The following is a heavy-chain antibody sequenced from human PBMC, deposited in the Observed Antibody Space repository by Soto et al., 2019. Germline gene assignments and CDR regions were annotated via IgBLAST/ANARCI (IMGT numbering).Heavy chain of an antibody. CDR3: ARSSGGSGKLWNYYGMDV. CDR2: ISSGSSYI. J-gene: IGHJ6*02. V-gene: IGHV3-21*06. CDR1: GFTFSSYS. Sequence: EVQLVESGGGLVKPGGSLRLSCAASGFTFSSYSMNWVRQAPGKGLEWVSSISSGSSYIYYADSVKGRFTISRDNAKNSLYLQMNSLGAEDTAVYYCARSSGGSGKLWNYYGMDVWGQRTTVTVSS. D-gene: IGHD3-10*01.